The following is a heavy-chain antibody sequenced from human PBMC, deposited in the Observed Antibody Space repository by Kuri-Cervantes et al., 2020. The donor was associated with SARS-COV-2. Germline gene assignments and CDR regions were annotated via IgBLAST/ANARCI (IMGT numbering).Heavy chain of an antibody. Sequence: SVKVSCKASGGTFSSYAISWVRQAPGQGLEWMGRIIPILGIANYAQKFQGRVTITADKSTSTAYMELSSLRSEDTAVYYCARGLGLRSGYFDYWGQGTLVTVSS. V-gene: IGHV1-69*04. D-gene: IGHD3-10*02. J-gene: IGHJ4*02. CDR1: GGTFSSYA. CDR2: IIPILGIA. CDR3: ARGLGLRSGYFDY.